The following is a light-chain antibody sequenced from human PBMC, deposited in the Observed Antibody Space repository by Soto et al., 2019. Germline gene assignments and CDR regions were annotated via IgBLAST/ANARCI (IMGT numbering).Light chain of an antibody. CDR3: QQRSNWKVT. J-gene: IGKJ4*01. CDR1: QSVSSY. CDR2: DAS. Sequence: EIVLTQSPATLSLSPGERATLSCRASQSVSSYLAWYQQKPGQAPRLLIYDASNRATGIPARFSGGGSGTDFTLTISSLEPEDFAVYYCQQRSNWKVTFGGGTKVEIK. V-gene: IGKV3-11*01.